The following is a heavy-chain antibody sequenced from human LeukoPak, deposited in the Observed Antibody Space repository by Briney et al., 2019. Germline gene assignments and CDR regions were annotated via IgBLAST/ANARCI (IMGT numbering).Heavy chain of an antibody. CDR1: GGSISSYY. D-gene: IGHD6-19*01. CDR2: IYYSGST. Sequence: SETLSLTCTVSGGSISSYYWSWIRQPPGKGLEWIGYIYYSGSTNYNPSLKSRVTISVDTSKNQFSLKLSSVTAADTAVYYCARDYVGYSSGWYAAFDIWGQGTMVTASS. CDR3: ARDYVGYSSGWYAAFDI. J-gene: IGHJ3*02. V-gene: IGHV4-59*01.